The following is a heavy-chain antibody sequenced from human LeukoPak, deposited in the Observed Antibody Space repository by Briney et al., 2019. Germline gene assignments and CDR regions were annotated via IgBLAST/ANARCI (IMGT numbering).Heavy chain of an antibody. CDR2: INHSGST. D-gene: IGHD3-10*01. V-gene: IGHV4-34*01. Sequence: PSETLSLTCAVYGGSFNGFYWSWIRQPPGKGLEWIGEINHSGSTNYNPSLKSRVTISVDTSKNQFSLKLSSVTAADTAVYYCARGHITMVRGVIITSLPFDYWGQGTLVTVSS. J-gene: IGHJ4*02. CDR3: ARGHITMVRGVIITSLPFDY. CDR1: GGSFNGFY.